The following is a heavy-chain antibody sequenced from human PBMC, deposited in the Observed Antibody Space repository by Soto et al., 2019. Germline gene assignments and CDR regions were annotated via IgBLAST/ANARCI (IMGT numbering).Heavy chain of an antibody. D-gene: IGHD1-20*01. CDR3: ARDPALTDDAFDI. J-gene: IGHJ3*02. CDR1: GFTVSSNY. Sequence: GGSLRLSCAASGFTVSSNYMSWVRQAPGKGLEWVSVIYSGGSTYYADSVKGRFTISRHNSKNTLYLQMNSLRAEDTAVYYCARDPALTDDAFDIWGQGTMVTVSS. V-gene: IGHV3-66*01. CDR2: IYSGGST.